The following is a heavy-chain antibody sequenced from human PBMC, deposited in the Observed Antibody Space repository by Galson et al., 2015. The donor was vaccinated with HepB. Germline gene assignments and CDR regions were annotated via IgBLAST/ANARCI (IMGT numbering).Heavy chain of an antibody. CDR2: ISWDGGST. Sequence: SLRLSCAASGFTFDDYAMHWVRQAPGKGLEWVSLISWDGGSTYYADSVKGRFTISTDNSKNSLYLQMNSLRAEDTALYYCAKDSRKGSSGYYYRDYYYYGMDVWGQGTTVTVSS. V-gene: IGHV3-43D*04. CDR3: AKDSRKGSSGYYYRDYYYYGMDV. D-gene: IGHD3-22*01. J-gene: IGHJ6*02. CDR1: GFTFDDYA.